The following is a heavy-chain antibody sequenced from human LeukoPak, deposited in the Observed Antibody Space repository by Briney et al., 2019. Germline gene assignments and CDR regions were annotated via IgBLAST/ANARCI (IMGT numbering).Heavy chain of an antibody. V-gene: IGHV4-30-4*08. CDR1: GGSISSGDYY. D-gene: IGHD5-18*01. Sequence: QTLSLTCTVSGGSISSGDYYWSWIRQPPGKGLEWIGYIYYSGSTYYNPSLKSRVTISVDTSKNQFSLKLSSVTAADTAVYYCARGEYSYGTYYLDYWGQGTLVTVSS. CDR2: IYYSGST. CDR3: ARGEYSYGTYYLDY. J-gene: IGHJ4*02.